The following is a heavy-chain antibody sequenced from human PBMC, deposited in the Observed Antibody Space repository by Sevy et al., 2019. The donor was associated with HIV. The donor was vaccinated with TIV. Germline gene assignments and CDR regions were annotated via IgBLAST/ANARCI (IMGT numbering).Heavy chain of an antibody. Sequence: GGSLRLSCAASGISFNNYGMHWVRRAPGKGLEWLAVISYDGTNQYYADSVKGRFTISRDDSKKTLYLQRNSLRVEDTAVYYCAQVGGSKWELFEFYAMHVWGQGTTVTVSS. CDR3: AQVGGSKWELFEFYAMHV. V-gene: IGHV3-30*18. D-gene: IGHD1-26*01. CDR1: GISFNNYG. J-gene: IGHJ6*02. CDR2: ISYDGTNQ.